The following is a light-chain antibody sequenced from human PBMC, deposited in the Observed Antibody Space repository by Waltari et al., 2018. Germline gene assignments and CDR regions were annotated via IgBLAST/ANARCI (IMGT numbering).Light chain of an antibody. CDR2: DAS. J-gene: IGKJ4*01. CDR1: QSTNSY. V-gene: IGKV3-11*01. CDR3: QQRRDWPLS. Sequence: EIVLTQSPATLSLSPGERATLSCRASQSTNSYLAWYQQKPGQAPRLLIYDASNRATGIPARFSGSGSGTDFTLTISSLEPEDFAVYYCQQRRDWPLSFGGGTKVEIK.